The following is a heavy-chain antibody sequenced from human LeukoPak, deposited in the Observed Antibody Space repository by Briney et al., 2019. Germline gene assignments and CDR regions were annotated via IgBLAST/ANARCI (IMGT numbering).Heavy chain of an antibody. CDR3: ARRSRDNVAPGNYFDS. Sequence: GESLEISCKGSGNSFLNYWIGWVRQMPGKGLGGMGIIYPGDSDTRYSPSFQGQVPLSADKSISTAYLQWSSLKASDTAMYYCARRSRDNVAPGNYFDSWGQGTLVTVSS. V-gene: IGHV5-51*01. CDR2: IYPGDSDT. D-gene: IGHD1-14*01. J-gene: IGHJ4*02. CDR1: GNSFLNYW.